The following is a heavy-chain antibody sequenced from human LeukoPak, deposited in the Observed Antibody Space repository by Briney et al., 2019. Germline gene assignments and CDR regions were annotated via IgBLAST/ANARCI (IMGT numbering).Heavy chain of an antibody. J-gene: IGHJ4*02. CDR2: IHNDGITE. D-gene: IGHD5-18*01. CDR3: ANLGYNYAHGDY. Sequence: GGSLRLSCAASGFTFSSFGMHWVRQTPGKGLEWLTFIHNDGITEYYADSVKGRFTISRDNSKNTVYLQMNSLRVEDTAVYYCANLGYNYAHGDYWGQGTLVTVSS. V-gene: IGHV3-30*02. CDR1: GFTFSSFG.